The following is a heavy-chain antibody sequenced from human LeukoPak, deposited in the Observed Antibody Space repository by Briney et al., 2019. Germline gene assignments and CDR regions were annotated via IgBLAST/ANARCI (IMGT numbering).Heavy chain of an antibody. D-gene: IGHD6-13*01. Sequence: GGSLRLSCAASGFTVSSNYMTWVRQAPGNGLEWVSVVYTGGSTYSADSVKGRFTISRDNSKNTLYLQMNSLRAEDTAVYYCARGLAAAGLYFDYWGQGTLVTVSS. J-gene: IGHJ4*02. CDR2: VYTGGST. V-gene: IGHV3-53*01. CDR1: GFTVSSNY. CDR3: ARGLAAAGLYFDY.